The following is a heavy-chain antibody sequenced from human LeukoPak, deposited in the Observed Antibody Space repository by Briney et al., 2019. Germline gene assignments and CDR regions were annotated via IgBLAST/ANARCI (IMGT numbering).Heavy chain of an antibody. D-gene: IGHD3-3*01. J-gene: IGHJ4*02. CDR3: ARDGFLIPPLFDY. V-gene: IGHV3-21*01. CDR1: GFTFSSYS. CDR2: ISSSSSYI. Sequence: GGSLRLSCAASGFTFSSYSMNWVRQAPGKGLEWVSSISSSSSYIYYADSVKGRFTISRDNAKNSLYLQMNSLRAEDTAVYYCARDGFLIPPLFDYWGQGTLVTVSS.